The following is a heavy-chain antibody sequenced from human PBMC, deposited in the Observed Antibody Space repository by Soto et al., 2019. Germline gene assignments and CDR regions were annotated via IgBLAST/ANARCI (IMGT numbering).Heavy chain of an antibody. D-gene: IGHD2-15*01. CDR1: GDGFSIHW. Sequence: HGESLKISCKDCGDGFSIHWVAWLRQMPGKGVEGVGIIYPGNSDSMYSPSFQGQVTISADTALSTTSLQLYPLKPSDTAMYFCARDSHCAGGNCPIGGFDSWGQGTMVTVSS. CDR2: IYPGNSDS. CDR3: ARDSHCAGGNCPIGGFDS. J-gene: IGHJ3*02. V-gene: IGHV5-51*01.